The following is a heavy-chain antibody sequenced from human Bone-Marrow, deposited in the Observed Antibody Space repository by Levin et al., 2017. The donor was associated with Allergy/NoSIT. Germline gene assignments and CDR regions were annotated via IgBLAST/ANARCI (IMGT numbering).Heavy chain of an antibody. CDR3: AATSAGYEAFDL. CDR2: FISVLGIS. J-gene: IGHJ3*01. V-gene: IGHV1-69*02. CDR1: GGTLNDYT. Sequence: PVASVKVSCKASGGTLNDYTFNWVRQAPGQGLDWMGSFISVLGISNSAQRLQGRVTITADRSSNTAYLELSSLTSEDTAVYYCAATSAGYEAFDLWGEGTMVTVSS. D-gene: IGHD5-12*01.